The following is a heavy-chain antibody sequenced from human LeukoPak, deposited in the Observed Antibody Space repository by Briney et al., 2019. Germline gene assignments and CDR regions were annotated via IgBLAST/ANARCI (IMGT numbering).Heavy chain of an antibody. CDR3: ARDHLGYSSTAAFDI. J-gene: IGHJ3*02. D-gene: IGHD6-13*01. V-gene: IGHV3-7*01. Sequence: GGSLRLSCAASGFTFSSYWMSWVRQAPGKGLEWVANIKQDGSEKYYVDSVRGRFTISRDNAKNSLYLQMNSLRAEDTAVYYCARDHLGYSSTAAFDIWGQGTVVTVSS. CDR1: GFTFSSYW. CDR2: IKQDGSEK.